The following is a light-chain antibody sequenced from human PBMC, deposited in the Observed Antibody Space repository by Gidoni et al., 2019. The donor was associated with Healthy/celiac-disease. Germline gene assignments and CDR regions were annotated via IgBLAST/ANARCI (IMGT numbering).Light chain of an antibody. CDR1: QSVSSN. CDR2: GAS. Sequence: IVMTQSPATLSVSPRERATFSCRASQSVSSNVSWYQQKTGQAPSLLMYGASTRATGIPARLRGSGYGTEFTTTISSLQSEDFAVYCCKKYNNCGTFGQGTKVEIK. V-gene: IGKV3-15*01. J-gene: IGKJ1*01. CDR3: KKYNNCGT.